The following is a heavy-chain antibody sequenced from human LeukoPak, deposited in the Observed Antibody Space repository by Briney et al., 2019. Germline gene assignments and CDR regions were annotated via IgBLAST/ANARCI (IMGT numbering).Heavy chain of an antibody. CDR3: ARDSGSYINFDY. CDR2: IIPILGIA. D-gene: IGHD1-26*01. CDR1: GGTFSSYA. Sequence: SMKVSCKASGGTFSSYAISWVRQAPGQGLEWMGRIIPILGIANYAQKFQGRVTITADKSTSTAYMELSSLRSEDTAVYYCARDSGSYINFDYWGQGTLVTVSS. V-gene: IGHV1-69*04. J-gene: IGHJ4*02.